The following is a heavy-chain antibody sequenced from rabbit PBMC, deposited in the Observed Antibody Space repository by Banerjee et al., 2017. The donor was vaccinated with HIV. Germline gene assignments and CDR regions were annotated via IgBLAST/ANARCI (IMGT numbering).Heavy chain of an antibody. CDR2: IYAGSSGST. Sequence: QSLEESGGDLVKPGASLTLTCTASGFSFSSSYWICWVRQAPGKGLEWIACIYAGSSGSTYYASWAKGRFTISKTSSTTVTLQMTSLTAADTATYFCARVGADYGGYGYAFNLWGPGTLVTVS. D-gene: IGHD6-1*01. CDR3: ARVGADYGGYGYAFNL. V-gene: IGHV1S40*01. CDR1: GFSFSSSYW. J-gene: IGHJ4*01.